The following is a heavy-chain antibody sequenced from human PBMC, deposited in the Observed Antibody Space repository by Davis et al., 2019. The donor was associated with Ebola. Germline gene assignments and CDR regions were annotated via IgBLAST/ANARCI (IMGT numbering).Heavy chain of an antibody. J-gene: IGHJ6*02. Sequence: SETLSLTCAVYGGSFSGYYWSWIRQPPGKGLEWIGEIYHSGSTNYNPSLNGRVTISVDKSKNQFFLKLSSVTAADTAVYYCARERYGDYGEYYGMDVWGQGTTVTVSS. D-gene: IGHD4-17*01. CDR2: IYHSGST. V-gene: IGHV4-34*01. CDR1: GGSFSGYY. CDR3: ARERYGDYGEYYGMDV.